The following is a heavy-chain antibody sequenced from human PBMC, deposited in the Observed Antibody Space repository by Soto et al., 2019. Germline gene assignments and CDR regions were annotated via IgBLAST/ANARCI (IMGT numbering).Heavy chain of an antibody. J-gene: IGHJ4*02. CDR2: IYYSGST. CDR3: ARETVLLWGFDY. Sequence: PSETLSLTCTVSGGSISSYYWSWIRQPPGKGLEWIGYIYYSGSTNYNPSLKSRVTISVDTSKNQFSLKLISVTAADTAVYYCARETVLLWGFDYWGQGTLVTVSS. D-gene: IGHD3-10*01. V-gene: IGHV4-59*01. CDR1: GGSISSYY.